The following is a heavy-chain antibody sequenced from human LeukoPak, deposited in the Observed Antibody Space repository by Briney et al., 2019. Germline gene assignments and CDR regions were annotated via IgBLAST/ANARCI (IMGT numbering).Heavy chain of an antibody. V-gene: IGHV3-74*01. D-gene: IGHD3-10*02. CDR1: GFTFSTYW. CDR3: GSPRTFSGRNVLDM. Sequence: GGSLRLSCAAAGFTFSTYWMHWVRQVRGKGLVWVSRINSDGRTTGYADSVKGRFTISRDNAKNTLYLQMNSLRVEDTAVYYCGSPRTFSGRNVLDMWGQGTMVTVSS. J-gene: IGHJ3*02. CDR2: INSDGRTT.